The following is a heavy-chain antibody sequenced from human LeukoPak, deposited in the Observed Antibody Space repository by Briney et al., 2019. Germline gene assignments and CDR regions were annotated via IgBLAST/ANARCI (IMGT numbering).Heavy chain of an antibody. D-gene: IGHD6-19*01. J-gene: IGHJ4*02. Sequence: SETLSLTCTVSGGSISSSSYYWGWIRQPPGKGLEWIGSIYYSGSTYYNPSLKSRVTISVDASKNQFSLKLSSVTAADTAVYYCARERYSSGWYNHYFDYWGQGTLVTVSS. CDR2: IYYSGST. CDR3: ARERYSSGWYNHYFDY. CDR1: GGSISSSSYY. V-gene: IGHV4-39*02.